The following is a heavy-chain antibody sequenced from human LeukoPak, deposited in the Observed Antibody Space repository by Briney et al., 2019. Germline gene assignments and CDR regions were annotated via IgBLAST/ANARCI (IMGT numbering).Heavy chain of an antibody. Sequence: PGGSLRLSCAASGFTFSSYGMHWVRQAPGKGLEWVAVISYDGSNKYYADSVKGRFTISRDNSKNTLYLQMNSLRAEDAAVYYCAKITQANDAFDIWGQGTMVTVSS. D-gene: IGHD1-14*01. V-gene: IGHV3-30*18. CDR2: ISYDGSNK. CDR3: AKITQANDAFDI. CDR1: GFTFSSYG. J-gene: IGHJ3*02.